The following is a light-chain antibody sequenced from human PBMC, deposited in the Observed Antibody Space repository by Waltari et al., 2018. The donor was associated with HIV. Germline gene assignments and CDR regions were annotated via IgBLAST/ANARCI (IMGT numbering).Light chain of an antibody. J-gene: IGLJ2*01. V-gene: IGLV1-36*01. CDR2: YND. Sequence: QSVLTQPPSVSGAPRQRVTISCSGGSSNIGNNGVTWYQQIPGRPPKLLIHYNDLLPSGVSYRFSGSKSGTSASLGISGLQSEDEATYFCAAWDDSLNGVVFGGGTRLTVL. CDR1: SSNIGNNG. CDR3: AAWDDSLNGVV.